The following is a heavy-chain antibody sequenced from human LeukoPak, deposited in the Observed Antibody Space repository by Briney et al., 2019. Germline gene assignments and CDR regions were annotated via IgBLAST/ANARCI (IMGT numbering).Heavy chain of an antibody. CDR2: IGSSSTYT. Sequence: GASLRLSCAASGFTFSNYAMSWVRQAPGKGLEWISYIGSSSTYTHYADSVKGRFTISRDNAKNSLYLQMNSLRAEDTAVYYCARDKESSGWYLTPYYYGMDVWGKGTTVTVSS. CDR3: ARDKESSGWYLTPYYYGMDV. D-gene: IGHD6-13*01. CDR1: GFTFSNYA. J-gene: IGHJ6*04. V-gene: IGHV3-11*06.